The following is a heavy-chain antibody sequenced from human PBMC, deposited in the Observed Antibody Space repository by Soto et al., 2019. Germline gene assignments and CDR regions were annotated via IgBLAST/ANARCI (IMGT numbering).Heavy chain of an antibody. CDR2: IDPSDSYT. Sequence: KISCKGSGYSFTSYWISWVRQMPGKGLEWMGRIDPSDSYTNYSPSFQGHVTISADKSISTAYLQWSSLKASDTAMYYCARHRSDHDSYYYYYYYMDVWGKGTTVTVSS. CDR1: GYSFTSYW. D-gene: IGHD6-25*01. J-gene: IGHJ6*03. V-gene: IGHV5-10-1*01. CDR3: ARHRSDHDSYYYYYYYMDV.